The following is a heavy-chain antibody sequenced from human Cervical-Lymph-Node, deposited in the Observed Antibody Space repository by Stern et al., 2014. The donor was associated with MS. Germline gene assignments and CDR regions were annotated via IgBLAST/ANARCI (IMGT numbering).Heavy chain of an antibody. Sequence: VQLVESGGGVVPPGRSLRLSCADSGSTFSTSAMHCVRQAPGKGLEWEAVISHDGSNKQYGDSVKGRLAISIDNSRNTLSLEIYSLRAEDTAVYYCVRTESFYYYDGMDVWGHGTTVIVSS. CDR1: GSTFSTSA. CDR3: VRTESFYYYDGMDV. J-gene: IGHJ6*02. V-gene: IGHV3-30*09. CDR2: ISHDGSNK.